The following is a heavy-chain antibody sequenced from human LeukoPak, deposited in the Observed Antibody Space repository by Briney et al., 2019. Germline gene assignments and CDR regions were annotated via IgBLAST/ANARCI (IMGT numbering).Heavy chain of an antibody. CDR3: ARHTTYRDYFDY. Sequence: PSETLSLTCSVSGGSISSYYWSWIRQPPGKGLEWIGHIYHSGSTNYNPSLKSRVTISADTSKNQFSLNLSSVTAADTAVYHCARHTTYRDYFDYWGQGTLVTVSS. J-gene: IGHJ4*02. CDR2: IYHSGST. V-gene: IGHV4-59*08. CDR1: GGSISSYY. D-gene: IGHD1-26*01.